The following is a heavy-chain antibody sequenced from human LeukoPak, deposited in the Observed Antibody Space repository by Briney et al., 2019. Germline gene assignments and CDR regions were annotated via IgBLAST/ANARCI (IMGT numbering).Heavy chain of an antibody. Sequence: GGSLRLSCAASGFTFSDYYMSWIRQGPGKGLEWVSYISSSGSTIYYADSVKGRFTLSRDNAKNSLYLQMNSLRAEDTVVYYCARGGNHYYYGIDVWGQGTTVTVSS. J-gene: IGHJ6*02. CDR3: ARGGNHYYYGIDV. CDR2: ISSSGSTI. D-gene: IGHD1-14*01. V-gene: IGHV3-11*01. CDR1: GFTFSDYY.